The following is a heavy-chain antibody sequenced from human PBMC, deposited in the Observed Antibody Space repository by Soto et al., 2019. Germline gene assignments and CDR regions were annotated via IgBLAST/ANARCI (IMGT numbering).Heavy chain of an antibody. CDR2: IYYSGST. D-gene: IGHD3-3*01. J-gene: IGHJ4*02. Sequence: PSETLSLTCTVSGGSISSGGYYWSWIRQHPGKGLEWIGYIYYSGSTYYNPSLKSRVTISVDTSKNQFSLKLSSVTAADTAVYYCARAARSRSGYYTGRFCYFDYWGQGTLVTVSS. V-gene: IGHV4-31*03. CDR1: GGSISSGGYY. CDR3: ARAARSRSGYYTGRFCYFDY.